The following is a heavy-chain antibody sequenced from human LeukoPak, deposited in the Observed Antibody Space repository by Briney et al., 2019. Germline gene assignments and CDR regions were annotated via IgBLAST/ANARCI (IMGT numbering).Heavy chain of an antibody. V-gene: IGHV3-48*01. Sequence: GGSLRLSCAASGFTFSSYSMNWVRQAPGKGLEWVSYISSSSSTIYYADSVKGRFTISRDNAKNSLYLQMNSLRAEDTAVYYCARHQGDYVWGSYRPTPFDYWGQGTLVTVSS. CDR2: ISSSSSTI. CDR1: GFTFSSYS. J-gene: IGHJ4*02. CDR3: ARHQGDYVWGSYRPTPFDY. D-gene: IGHD3-16*02.